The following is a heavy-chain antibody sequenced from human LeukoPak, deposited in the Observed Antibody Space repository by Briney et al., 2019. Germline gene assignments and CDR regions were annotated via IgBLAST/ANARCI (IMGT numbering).Heavy chain of an antibody. D-gene: IGHD5-24*01. J-gene: IGHJ6*02. CDR2: VFTGGET. V-gene: IGHV4-4*08. CDR1: GGSISGY. CDR3: ARVTTWLQYYYYYGMDV. Sequence: SETLSLTCTVSGGSISGYWSWIRQPPGKTLEWIGYVFTGGETNYNPSLKSRVTISVDTSKNQFSLKLSSVTAADTAVYYCARVTTWLQYYYYYGMDVWGQGTTVTVSS.